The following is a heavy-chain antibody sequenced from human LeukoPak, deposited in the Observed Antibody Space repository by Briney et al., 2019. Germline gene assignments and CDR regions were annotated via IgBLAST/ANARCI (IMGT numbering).Heavy chain of an antibody. CDR3: ARHPLKAYVSDWFDP. J-gene: IGHJ5*02. V-gene: IGHV4-39*01. CDR1: GGSISSRSYY. CDR2: ICYSGST. Sequence: SETLSLTCTVSGGSISSRSYYWVWLRQPPGKGLEWIASICYSGSTYHNPSLKSRVTISVDPSQRQFSLKLSSVTAADTAVYFCARHPLKAYVSDWFDPWGQGTLATVSS. D-gene: IGHD3-10*02.